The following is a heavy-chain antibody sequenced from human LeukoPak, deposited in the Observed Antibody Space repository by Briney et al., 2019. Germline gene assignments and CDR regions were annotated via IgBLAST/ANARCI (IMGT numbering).Heavy chain of an antibody. CDR2: ISGSGGST. D-gene: IGHD3-16*01. CDR1: GFTFSSYA. Sequence: PGGSLRLSCAASGFTFSSYAMSWVRQAPGKGLEWVSAISGSGGSTYYADSVKGRFTISRDNSKNTLYLQMNSLRAEDTAVYYCARDNGRNYDYVWGSFDYWGQGTLVTVSS. CDR3: ARDNGRNYDYVWGSFDY. V-gene: IGHV3-23*01. J-gene: IGHJ4*02.